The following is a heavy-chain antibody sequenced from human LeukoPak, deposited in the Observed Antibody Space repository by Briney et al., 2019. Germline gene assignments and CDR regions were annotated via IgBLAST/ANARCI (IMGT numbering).Heavy chain of an antibody. D-gene: IGHD3-22*01. Sequence: SETLPLTCTVSVGSISIYSGAWIRHPPGRELDGIGYIYYSGSTNYNPSLKSRVTISVDTSKNQFSLKLSSVTAADTAVYYCARDTMIVPKGGFDPWGQGTLVTVSS. J-gene: IGHJ5*02. CDR1: VGSISIYS. V-gene: IGHV4-59*01. CDR3: ARDTMIVPKGGFDP. CDR2: IYYSGST.